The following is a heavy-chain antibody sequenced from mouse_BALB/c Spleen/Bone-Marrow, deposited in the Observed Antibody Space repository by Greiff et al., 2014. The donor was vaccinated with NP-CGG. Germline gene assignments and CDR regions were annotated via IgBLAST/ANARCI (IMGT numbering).Heavy chain of an antibody. CDR1: GFTFSAFG. D-gene: IGHD2-14*01. V-gene: IGHV5-17*02. CDR3: ARSRYDVGWFAY. J-gene: IGHJ3*01. CDR2: IISGSNTI. Sequence: VQLKDSGGDLVQPGGSRKLSCAASGFTFSAFGMHRVRQAPERGLEWVAYIISGSNTIYYSDKVKGRFTISRDNPKNTLFLQMTNLRSEDTAMYYCARSRYDVGWFAYWGQGTLVTVSA.